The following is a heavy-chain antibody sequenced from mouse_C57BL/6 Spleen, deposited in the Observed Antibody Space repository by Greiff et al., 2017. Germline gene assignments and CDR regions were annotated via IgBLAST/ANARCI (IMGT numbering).Heavy chain of an antibody. CDR2: INPSNGGT. V-gene: IGHV1-53*01. CDR3: AGYHYGGGMDY. Sequence: VQLQQPGTELVKPGASVKLSCKASGYNFTSYWMHWVKQRPGQGLEWIGNINPSNGGTNYNEKFKSKATLTVDKSSSTAYMQLSSLTSEDSAVYYYAGYHYGGGMDYWGQGTSVTVSS. D-gene: IGHD1-1*02. J-gene: IGHJ4*01. CDR1: GYNFTSYW.